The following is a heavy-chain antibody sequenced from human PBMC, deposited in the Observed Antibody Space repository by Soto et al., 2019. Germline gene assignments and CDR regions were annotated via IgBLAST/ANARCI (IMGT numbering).Heavy chain of an antibody. V-gene: IGHV3-53*01. J-gene: IGHJ6*02. CDR3: ARDRAYDSSGFYYYYGMDV. D-gene: IGHD3-22*01. CDR2: IYSGGST. CDR1: GFTVSSNY. Sequence: GGSLRLSWAASGFTVSSNYMSWVRQAPGKGLEWVSVIYSGGSTYYADSVKGRFTISRDNSKNTLYLQMNSLRAEDTAVYYGARDRAYDSSGFYYYYGMDVWGQGTTDPVSS.